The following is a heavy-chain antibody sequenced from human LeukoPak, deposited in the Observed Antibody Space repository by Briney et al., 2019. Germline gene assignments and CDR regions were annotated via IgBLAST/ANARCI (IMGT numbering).Heavy chain of an antibody. J-gene: IGHJ4*02. CDR1: GGSISNYY. CDR3: ASRRYYYDSSGYRY. D-gene: IGHD3-22*01. CDR2: INHSGST. V-gene: IGHV4-34*01. Sequence: SETLSLTCTVSGGSISNYYWSWIRQPPGKGLEWIGEINHSGSTNYNPSLKSRVTISVDTSKNQFSLKLSSVTAADTAVYYCASRRYYYDSSGYRYWGQGTLVTVSS.